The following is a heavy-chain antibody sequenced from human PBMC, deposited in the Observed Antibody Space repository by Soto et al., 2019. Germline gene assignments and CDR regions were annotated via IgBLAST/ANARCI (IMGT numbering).Heavy chain of an antibody. CDR1: GYTFTSYY. V-gene: IGHV1-46*01. CDR3: ARGGPRTAGAYYPGDY. J-gene: IGHJ4*02. D-gene: IGHD1-26*01. Sequence: ASVKVSCKASGYTFTSYYMHWVRQAPGQGLEWMGIVNPSDSSTSYAQKSQGRVTMTVDTSTSTVYMELSSLRSEDTAVYYCARGGPRTAGAYYPGDYWGQGTLVTVSS. CDR2: VNPSDSST.